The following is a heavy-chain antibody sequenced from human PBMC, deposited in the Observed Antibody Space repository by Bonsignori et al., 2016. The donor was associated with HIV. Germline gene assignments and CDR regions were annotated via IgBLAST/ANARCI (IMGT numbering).Heavy chain of an antibody. CDR2: ISGSGGSI. Sequence: WIRQPPGKGLEWLSYISGSGGSIYYADSVRGRFTVSRDNAKNSVFLQMNSLRADDTAMYYCASGPGNYWGQGTLVTVSS. CDR3: ASGPGNY. D-gene: IGHD3-10*01. V-gene: IGHV3-11*01. J-gene: IGHJ4*02.